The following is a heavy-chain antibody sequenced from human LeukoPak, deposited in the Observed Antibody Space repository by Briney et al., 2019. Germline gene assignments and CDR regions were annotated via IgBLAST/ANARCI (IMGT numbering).Heavy chain of an antibody. D-gene: IGHD5-18*01. CDR3: ARDSRGYSYGLRRYYYYYGMDV. V-gene: IGHV1-69*13. CDR1: GGTFSSYA. CDR2: IIPIFGTA. Sequence: SVKVSCKASGGTFSSYAISWVRQAPGQGLGWMGGIIPIFGTANYAQKFQGRVTITADESTSTAYMELSSLRSEDTAVYCCARDSRGYSYGLRRYYYYYGMDVWGQGTTVTVSS. J-gene: IGHJ6*02.